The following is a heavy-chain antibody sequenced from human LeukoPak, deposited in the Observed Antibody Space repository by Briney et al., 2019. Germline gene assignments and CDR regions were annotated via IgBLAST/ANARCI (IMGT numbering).Heavy chain of an antibody. CDR2: IYDSGST. D-gene: IGHD3-10*01. Sequence: SETLSLTCAVSGGSISSSNWWSWVRQPPGKGLEWIGSIYDSGSTYYNPSLKSRVTISVDTSKDQFSLKLNSVTAADTAVYYCARHYGPWGQGTLVTVSS. J-gene: IGHJ5*02. CDR1: GGSISSSNW. CDR3: ARHYGP. V-gene: IGHV4-39*01.